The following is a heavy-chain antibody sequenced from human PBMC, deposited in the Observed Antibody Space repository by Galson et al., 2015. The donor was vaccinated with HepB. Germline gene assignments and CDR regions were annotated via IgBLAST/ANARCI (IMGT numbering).Heavy chain of an antibody. Sequence: TLSLTCSVSGVSINSGGSYWNWLRQHPGRGLEWIGYAYYTGTTYYNPSLASRVSISSDTSTNHFFLNLTSVTAADTAIYYCARCPRIFSWLPKVQREEYLDSWGRGILVTVSS. CDR1: GVSINSGGSY. D-gene: IGHD3-3*01. V-gene: IGHV4-31*03. J-gene: IGHJ5*01. CDR3: ARCPRIFSWLPKVQREEYLDS. CDR2: AYYTGTT.